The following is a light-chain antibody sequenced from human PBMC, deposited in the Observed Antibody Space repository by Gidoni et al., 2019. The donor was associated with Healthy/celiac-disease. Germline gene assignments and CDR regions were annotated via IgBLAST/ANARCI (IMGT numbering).Light chain of an antibody. CDR1: QSVSSY. CDR2: DAS. CDR3: QQRSNWLRALT. J-gene: IGKJ4*01. Sequence: EIVLTQSPATLSLSLGERATLSCRASQSVSSYLAWYQQKPGQAPRLLIYDASNRATGIPARFSGSGSGTDFTLTISSLEPEDFAVYDCQQRSNWLRALTFGGGTKVEIK. V-gene: IGKV3-11*01.